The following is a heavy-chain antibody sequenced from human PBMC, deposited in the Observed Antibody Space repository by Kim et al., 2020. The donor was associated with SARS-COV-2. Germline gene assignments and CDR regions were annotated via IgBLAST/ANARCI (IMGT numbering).Heavy chain of an antibody. CDR3: ARSGRPSGDYDFWTGYG. CDR2: ISTYGGSS. J-gene: IGHJ6*01. D-gene: IGHD3-3*01. Sequence: GGSLRLSCTASKFNFSAYAMHWVRQAPGKGLQYVSGISTYGGSSYHANSVNGRFTVSRDNSKNTLYLQMGSLTAEEMAVYYCARSGRPSGDYDFWTGYG. CDR1: KFNFSAYA. V-gene: IGHV3-64*01.